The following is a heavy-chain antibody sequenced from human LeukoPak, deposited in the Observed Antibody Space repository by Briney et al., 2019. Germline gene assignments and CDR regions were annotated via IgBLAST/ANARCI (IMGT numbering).Heavy chain of an antibody. CDR1: GGSICSYY. V-gene: IGHV4-4*07. J-gene: IGHJ4*02. Sequence: SETLSLTCTVSGGSICSYYWSWIRQPAGKGLEWIGRIYTSGGTNYNPSLKSRVTMSVDTSKNQFSLKLSSVTAADTAVYYCARDLPYGSGSYPDYWGQGTLVTVSS. D-gene: IGHD3-10*01. CDR2: IYTSGGT. CDR3: ARDLPYGSGSYPDY.